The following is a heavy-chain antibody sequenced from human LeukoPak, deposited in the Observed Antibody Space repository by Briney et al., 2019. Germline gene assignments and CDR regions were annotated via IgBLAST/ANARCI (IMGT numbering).Heavy chain of an antibody. CDR1: GGSISSGSYY. V-gene: IGHV4-61*02. J-gene: IGHJ3*02. Sequence: PSQTLSLTCTVSGGSISSGSYYWSWIRQPAGKGPEWIGRIYTSGSTNYNPSLKSRVTISVDTSKNQFSLKLSSVTAADTAVYYCAREEDDAFDIWGQGTMVTVSS. CDR2: IYTSGST. CDR3: AREEDDAFDI.